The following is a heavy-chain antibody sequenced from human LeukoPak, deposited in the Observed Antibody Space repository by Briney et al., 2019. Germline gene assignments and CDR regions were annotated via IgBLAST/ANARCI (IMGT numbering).Heavy chain of an antibody. D-gene: IGHD2-21*02. Sequence: SETLSLTCAVSGYSIGSGYYWAWIRQPTGKGLEWIASIYHSGTAYSNPSLQSPVNLSVDTSKNQFSLKVSSVTAADTAVYYCARDPAMTFNWFDPWGQGTLVTVSS. CDR2: IYHSGTA. V-gene: IGHV4-38-2*02. J-gene: IGHJ5*02. CDR1: GYSIGSGYY. CDR3: ARDPAMTFNWFDP.